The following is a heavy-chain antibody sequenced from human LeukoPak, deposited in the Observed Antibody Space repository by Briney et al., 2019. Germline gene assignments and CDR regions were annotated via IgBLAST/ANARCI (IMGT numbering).Heavy chain of an antibody. D-gene: IGHD2/OR15-2a*01. Sequence: GGSLRLSCAASGFTVSGNYMSWVRQAPGKGLEWVSVIHSGGSTYYADSVKGRFTISRDNSKNTLYLQMNSLRAEDTAVYYCARDFSRRDDAFDIWGQGTMVTVFS. CDR2: IHSGGST. CDR1: GFTVSGNY. J-gene: IGHJ3*02. V-gene: IGHV3-66*01. CDR3: ARDFSRRDDAFDI.